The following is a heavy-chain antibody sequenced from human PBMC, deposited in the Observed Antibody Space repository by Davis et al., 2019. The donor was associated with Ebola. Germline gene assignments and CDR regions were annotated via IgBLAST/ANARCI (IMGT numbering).Heavy chain of an antibody. J-gene: IGHJ4*02. D-gene: IGHD3-10*02. Sequence: PSETLSLTCAASGFAFSNYGMHWVRQAPGKGLEWVAYIRNDGTFKNYADSVRGRFTISRDNSKKTLYLQMNSLRPEDTAVYYCAMSPGGQGTLVTVSS. V-gene: IGHV3-30*02. CDR1: GFAFSNYG. CDR3: AMSP. CDR2: IRNDGTFK.